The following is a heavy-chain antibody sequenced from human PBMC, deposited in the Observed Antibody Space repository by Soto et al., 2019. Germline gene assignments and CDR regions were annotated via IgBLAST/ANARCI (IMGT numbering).Heavy chain of an antibody. CDR2: IYPSDSDT. J-gene: IGHJ4*02. CDR3: ARPANTVADHFDL. V-gene: IGHV5-51*01. D-gene: IGHD4-17*01. Sequence: VESLKISCQVSGYTFTIYWICCFRQRPVKGLEWMGIIYPSDSDTRYSPSFQGQVTISADQSINTAYLQWDSLKASDTAIYYCARPANTVADHFDLWGQGTPVTVSS. CDR1: GYTFTIYW.